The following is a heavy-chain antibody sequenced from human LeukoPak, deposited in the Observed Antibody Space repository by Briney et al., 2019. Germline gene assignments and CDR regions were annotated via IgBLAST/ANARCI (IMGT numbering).Heavy chain of an antibody. CDR1: GFTFSSYA. V-gene: IGHV3-30-3*01. J-gene: IGHJ4*02. D-gene: IGHD6-19*01. CDR2: ISYDGSNK. CDR3: ARGPPVAGPFDY. Sequence: GGSLRLSCAASGFTFSSYAMHWVRQAPGKGLEWVAVISYDGSNKYYADSVKGRFTISRDNSKNTLYLQMNSLRAEDTAVYYCARGPPVAGPFDYWGQGTLVTVSS.